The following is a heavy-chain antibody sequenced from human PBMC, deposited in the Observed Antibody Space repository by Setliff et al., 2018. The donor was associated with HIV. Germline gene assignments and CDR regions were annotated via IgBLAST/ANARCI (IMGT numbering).Heavy chain of an antibody. CDR1: GGSFSDYY. D-gene: IGHD3-3*01. CDR3: ARDVMEYFGNYFDY. V-gene: IGHV4-34*01. J-gene: IGHJ4*02. CDR2: IYHSGGT. Sequence: SETLSLTCAVYGGSFSDYYWSWIRQPPGKGLEWIGSIYHSGGTNYNPSLKSRVTISIDTSKHQFSLKLTSVTAADTALYYCARDVMEYFGNYFDYWGQGALVTVSS.